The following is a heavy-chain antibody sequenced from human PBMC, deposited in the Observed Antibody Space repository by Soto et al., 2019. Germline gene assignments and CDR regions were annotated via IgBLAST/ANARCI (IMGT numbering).Heavy chain of an antibody. CDR3: ARVREGSSYIDY. Sequence: EVQLVESGGDLVPPGGFLRLSCAASGFTFSSHNMNWVRQAPGKGLEWVSYISSSSSIIYYADSVKGRFTISRDNAKNSLDLQMNSLRDEDTAVYYCARVREGSSYIDYWGQGTLVTVSS. J-gene: IGHJ4*02. D-gene: IGHD6-19*01. CDR1: GFTFSSHN. CDR2: ISSSSSII. V-gene: IGHV3-48*02.